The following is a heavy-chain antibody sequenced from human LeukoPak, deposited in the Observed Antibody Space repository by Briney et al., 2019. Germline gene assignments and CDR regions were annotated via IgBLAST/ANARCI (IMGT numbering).Heavy chain of an antibody. Sequence: HPGGSLRLSCAASGFTFSSYAMSWVRQAPGKGLEWVSAISGSGGSTYYADSVKGRFTISRDNSKNTLYLQMNSLRAEDTAVYYCAKLHSSGWYYSKSDWGQGTLVTVSS. CDR1: GFTFSSYA. D-gene: IGHD6-19*01. CDR2: ISGSGGST. J-gene: IGHJ4*02. CDR3: AKLHSSGWYYSKSD. V-gene: IGHV3-23*01.